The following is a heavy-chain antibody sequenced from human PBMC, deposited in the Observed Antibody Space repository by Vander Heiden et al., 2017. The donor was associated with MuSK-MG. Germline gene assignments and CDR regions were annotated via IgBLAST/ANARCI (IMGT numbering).Heavy chain of an antibody. CDR2: IYSGGIT. CDR3: ARTVVVPAAADY. D-gene: IGHD2-2*01. V-gene: IGHV3-66*01. J-gene: IGHJ4*02. CDR1: GFTVSSNY. Sequence: EVQLVESGGGLVQPGGSLRLSCAASGFTVSSNYMSWVRQAPGKGLEWVSVIYSGGITYYADSVKGRFTISRDNSKNTLYLQMNSLRAEDTAVYYCARTVVVPAAADYWGQGTLVTVSS.